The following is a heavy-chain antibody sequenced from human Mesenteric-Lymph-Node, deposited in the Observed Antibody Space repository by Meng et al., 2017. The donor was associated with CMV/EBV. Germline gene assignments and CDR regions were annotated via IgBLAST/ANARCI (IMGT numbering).Heavy chain of an antibody. CDR3: ARDESDNPYYFDY. CDR2: ISAYNGNT. Sequence: CKASGYNLTSYGISWVRQAPGQGLEWMGWISAYNGNTNYAQKLQGRVTMTTDTSTSTAYMELRSLRSDDTAVYYCARDESDNPYYFDYWGQGTLVTVSS. J-gene: IGHJ4*02. V-gene: IGHV1-18*04. D-gene: IGHD1-14*01. CDR1: GYNLTSYG.